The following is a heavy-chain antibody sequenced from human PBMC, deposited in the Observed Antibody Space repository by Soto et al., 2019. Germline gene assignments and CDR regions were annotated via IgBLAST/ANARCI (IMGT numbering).Heavy chain of an antibody. V-gene: IGHV3-74*01. Sequence: VQLVESGGVSVQPGGSLRLSCTASGFTLSNYWMHWVRQAPGKGLVWVSRINTDGSTTTYADSVKGRFTISRDNAKNTLYLQMNSLRDEDTAVYYCVRIRRGDGYTFGYWGQGTLVTVS. CDR1: GFTLSNYW. D-gene: IGHD5-12*01. CDR3: VRIRRGDGYTFGY. CDR2: INTDGSTT. J-gene: IGHJ4*02.